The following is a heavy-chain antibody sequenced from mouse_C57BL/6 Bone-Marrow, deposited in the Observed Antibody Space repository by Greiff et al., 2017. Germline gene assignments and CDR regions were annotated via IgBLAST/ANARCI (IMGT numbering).Heavy chain of an antibody. CDR1: GYTFTEYT. CDR3: ARHDYDGYCFDY. Sequence: VQLQQSGAELVKPGASVKLSCKASGYTFTEYTIHWVKQRSGQGLAWIGWFYPGSGSIKYNEKFKDKATLTAYKSSSTVYMELRRLTSEDSAVYFCARHDYDGYCFDYWGQGTTLTVSS. J-gene: IGHJ2*01. V-gene: IGHV1-62-2*01. D-gene: IGHD2-3*01. CDR2: FYPGSGSI.